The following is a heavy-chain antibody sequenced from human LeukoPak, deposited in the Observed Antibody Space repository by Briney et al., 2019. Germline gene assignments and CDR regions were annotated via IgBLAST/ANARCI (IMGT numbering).Heavy chain of an antibody. V-gene: IGHV4-39*01. D-gene: IGHD6-19*01. CDR2: IYYSGST. CDR3: ARGMGGGWFYYFDY. CDR1: GGSISSSSYY. Sequence: SETLSLTCTVSGGSISSSSYYWGWIRQPPGKGLEWIGSIYYSGSTYYNPSLKSRVTISVDTSKNQFSLKLSSVTAADTAVYYCARGMGGGWFYYFDYWGQGTLVTVSS. J-gene: IGHJ4*02.